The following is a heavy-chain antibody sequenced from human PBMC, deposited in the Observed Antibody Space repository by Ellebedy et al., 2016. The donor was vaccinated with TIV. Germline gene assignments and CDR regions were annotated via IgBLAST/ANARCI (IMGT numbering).Heavy chain of an antibody. Sequence: GESLKISCEASGFTFSRYSMNWVRQAPGKGLEWVSAVSSRSDFIYYADSVKGRFTISRDNAKRSLYLQMDSLRAEDTAVYYCPRDPPDARILAGTSEDPDAFDIWGQGTMVTVSS. CDR1: GFTFSRYS. CDR2: VSSRSDFI. V-gene: IGHV3-21*01. J-gene: IGHJ3*02. CDR3: PRDPPDARILAGTSEDPDAFDI. D-gene: IGHD1-7*01.